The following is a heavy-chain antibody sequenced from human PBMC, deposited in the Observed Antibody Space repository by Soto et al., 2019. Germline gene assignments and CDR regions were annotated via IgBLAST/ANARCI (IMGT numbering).Heavy chain of an antibody. CDR1: EFNFSSYG. Sequence: GGSLRLSCAASEFNFSSYGMHWVRQAPGKGLEWVAVISYDGSNKYYADSVKGRFTISRDNSKNTLYLQMNSLRAEDTAVYYCAKSLVQLGRDGYYYGMDVWGQGTTVTVSS. D-gene: IGHD6-6*01. J-gene: IGHJ6*02. CDR2: ISYDGSNK. V-gene: IGHV3-30*18. CDR3: AKSLVQLGRDGYYYGMDV.